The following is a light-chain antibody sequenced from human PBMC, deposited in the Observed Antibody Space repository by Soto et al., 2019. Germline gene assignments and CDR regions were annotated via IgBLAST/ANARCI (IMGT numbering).Light chain of an antibody. J-gene: IGLJ1*01. CDR1: SSNIGGNS. V-gene: IGLV1-51*01. Sequence: QSVMTQPPSVSAAPGQKVTISCSGSSSNIGGNSVSWYQQLPGTAPKLLIYDDNKRPSGIPDRFSGSKSGTSAPLGITGFQTGDEADYYCGSWDSSLSADVFGTGTKLTVL. CDR3: GSWDSSLSADV. CDR2: DDN.